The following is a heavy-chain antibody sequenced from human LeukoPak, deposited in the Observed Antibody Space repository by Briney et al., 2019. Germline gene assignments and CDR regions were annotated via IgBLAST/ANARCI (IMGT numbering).Heavy chain of an antibody. J-gene: IGHJ4*02. Sequence: SETLSLTCTVSGGSISSSSYYWGWIRQPPGKGLEWIGYIYYSGSTNYNPSLKSRVTISVDTSKNQFSLKLSSVTAADTAVYYCARGWSYDMGTLDYWGQGTLVTVSS. CDR3: ARGWSYDMGTLDY. V-gene: IGHV4-61*05. D-gene: IGHD3-9*01. CDR1: GGSISSSSYY. CDR2: IYYSGST.